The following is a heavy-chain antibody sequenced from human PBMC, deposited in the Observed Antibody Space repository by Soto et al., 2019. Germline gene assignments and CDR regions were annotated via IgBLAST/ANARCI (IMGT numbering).Heavy chain of an antibody. V-gene: IGHV3-23*01. CDR3: AKDQGSSWYEIDY. J-gene: IGHJ4*02. CDR1: GFTCSNYA. Sequence: GGSMRLSCAASGFTCSNYAVTWVRQAPGKGLEWVSTISGSGGSTYYADSVKGRFTISRDNSKNTLYLQMNSLRAEDTAVYYCAKDQGSSWYEIDYWGQGTLVTVSS. D-gene: IGHD6-13*01. CDR2: ISGSGGST.